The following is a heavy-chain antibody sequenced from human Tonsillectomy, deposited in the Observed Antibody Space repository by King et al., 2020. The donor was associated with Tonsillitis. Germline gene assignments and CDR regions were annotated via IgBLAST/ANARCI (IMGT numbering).Heavy chain of an antibody. CDR2: TKQDGSEN. J-gene: IGHJ4*02. CDR1: GFTFSSYW. V-gene: IGHV3-7*03. CDR3: ARDGTPGPDFDFWSGYYTWYFDY. Sequence: VQLVQSGGGLVQPGGSLRLSCAASGFTFSSYWRSWFLQAPGKGLEWVANTKQDGSENEYVDSAKGRFTISSDNAKNSLYLQMNSLGAEDTAVYYCARDGTPGPDFDFWSGYYTWYFDYWGQGTLVTVSS. D-gene: IGHD3-3*01.